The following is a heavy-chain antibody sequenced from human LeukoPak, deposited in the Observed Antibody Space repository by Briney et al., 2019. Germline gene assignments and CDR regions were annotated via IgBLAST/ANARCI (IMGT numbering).Heavy chain of an antibody. CDR2: IKQDGSEK. V-gene: IGHV3-7*01. D-gene: IGHD6-19*01. J-gene: IGHJ3*02. Sequence: PGGSLRLSCAASGFIFSSYWMSWVRQAPGKGLEWVANIKQDGSEKYYVDSVKGRFTISRDNAKNSLYLQMNSLRAEDTAVYYCARRAGGWYFYAFDIWGQGTMVTVSS. CDR1: GFIFSSYW. CDR3: ARRAGGWYFYAFDI.